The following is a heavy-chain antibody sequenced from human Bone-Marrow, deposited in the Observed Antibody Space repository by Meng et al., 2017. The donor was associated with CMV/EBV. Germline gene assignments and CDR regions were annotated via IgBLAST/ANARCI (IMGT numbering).Heavy chain of an antibody. CDR1: GFTFSSYW. Sequence: GESLKISCAASGFTFSSYWMGWVRQAPGKGLEWVANIKQDGSEKYYVDSVKGRFTISRDNAKNSLYLQMNSLRAEDTAVYYCASSYLYYDFWSGYFPWGQGTLVTVSS. CDR3: ASSYLYYDFWSGYFP. D-gene: IGHD3-3*01. CDR2: IKQDGSEK. J-gene: IGHJ5*02. V-gene: IGHV3-7*01.